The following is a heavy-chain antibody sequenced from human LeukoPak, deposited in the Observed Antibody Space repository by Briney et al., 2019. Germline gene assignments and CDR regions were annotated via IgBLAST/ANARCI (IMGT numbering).Heavy chain of an antibody. D-gene: IGHD6-13*01. Sequence: SETLSLTCTVSGGSITYYYWSWIRQPPGKGLEWIGYMYYSGSTDYNPSLKSRVTISVDTSKNQFSLKLRSVTAADTAVYYCARRVSKEADGNPFDIRGQGTMVTVSS. CDR1: GGSITYYY. CDR3: ARRVSKEADGNPFDI. CDR2: MYYSGST. V-gene: IGHV4-59*08. J-gene: IGHJ3*02.